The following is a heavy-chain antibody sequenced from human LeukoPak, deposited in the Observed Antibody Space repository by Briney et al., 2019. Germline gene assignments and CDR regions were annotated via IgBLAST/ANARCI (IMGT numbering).Heavy chain of an antibody. J-gene: IGHJ4*02. CDR3: ARVNYDILTGYSNFDY. D-gene: IGHD3-9*01. CDR2: ISAYNGNT. V-gene: IGHV1-18*01. Sequence: ASVKVSCKASGYTFTSYGISWVRQAPGQGLEWMGWISAYNGNTNYAQKLQGRVTMTTDTSTSTAYMELRSLRSDDTAVYYCARVNYDILTGYSNFDYWGQGTLVTVSS. CDR1: GYTFTSYG.